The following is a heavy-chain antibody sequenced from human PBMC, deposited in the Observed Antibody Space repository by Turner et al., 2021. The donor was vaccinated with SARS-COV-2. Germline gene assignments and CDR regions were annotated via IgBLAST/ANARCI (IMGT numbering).Heavy chain of an antibody. Sequence: QVQLVQSGAEVKKPGASVKVSCKVSGYTLTELSMHWVRQAPGKGLEWMGGFEPEDAKTIYAQKFQGRVTMTEETSTDTAYMEVSSLRSEDTAVYYCATATVIYGDYENYYYYYGMDVWGQGTTVTVSS. V-gene: IGHV1-24*01. CDR3: ATATVIYGDYENYYYYYGMDV. J-gene: IGHJ6*02. CDR2: FEPEDAKT. CDR1: GYTLTELS. D-gene: IGHD4-17*01.